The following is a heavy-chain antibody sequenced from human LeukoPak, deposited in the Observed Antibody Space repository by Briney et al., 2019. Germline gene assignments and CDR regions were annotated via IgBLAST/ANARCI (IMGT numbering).Heavy chain of an antibody. CDR3: ATRWEILEWFDP. D-gene: IGHD1-26*01. CDR2: FGPEDGET. CDR1: GYTLTELS. Sequence: ASVNVSCKVSGYTLTELSMHWVRQAPGKGLEWVGGFGPEDGETIYAQKFQGRVTMTEDTSTDTAYMELSSLRSEDTAVYYCATRWEILEWFDPWGQGTLVTVSS. V-gene: IGHV1-24*01. J-gene: IGHJ5*02.